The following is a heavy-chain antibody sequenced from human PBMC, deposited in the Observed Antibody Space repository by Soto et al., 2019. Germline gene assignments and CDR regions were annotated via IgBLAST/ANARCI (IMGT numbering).Heavy chain of an antibody. CDR3: ARESDGANSL. CDR1: GFTFSSYW. J-gene: IGHJ4*02. V-gene: IGHV3-74*01. Sequence: EVQLVESGGGLVQPGGSLRLSCAASGFTFSSYWMHWVRQAPGKGLVWVSRINGDGSSTGYADSVKGRFTVSRDNAKNTLFLQMNSLRAEDTAVYYCARESDGANSLWGQGTLVTVSS. D-gene: IGHD4-17*01. CDR2: INGDGSST.